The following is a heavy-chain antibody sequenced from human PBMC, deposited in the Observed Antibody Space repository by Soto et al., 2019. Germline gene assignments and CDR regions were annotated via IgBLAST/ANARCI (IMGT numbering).Heavy chain of an antibody. Sequence: QVQLVQSGAEVRKPGPSVKVSCKASGGSFSSFAFSWVRQAPGQGLAWMRGIIPMFGSANYAQEFLGRVTFTADDSTSTAYMEISGLTFEDTAFYYCAVSFYGVVLHYYYRMDAWGPGTSVTVSS. CDR1: GGSFSSFA. V-gene: IGHV1-69*01. CDR2: IIPMFGSA. CDR3: AVSFYGVVLHYYYRMDA. J-gene: IGHJ6*02. D-gene: IGHD3-3*01.